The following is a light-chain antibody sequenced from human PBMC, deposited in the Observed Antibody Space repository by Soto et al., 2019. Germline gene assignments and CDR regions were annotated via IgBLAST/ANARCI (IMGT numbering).Light chain of an antibody. CDR2: AAS. V-gene: IGKV1-39*01. Sequence: DIQMTQSPSSLSASVGDRVTITCRASQSISSYLNWYQQKPGKAPKLLIYAASSLQSGVPSRFSGSGSGTDFTLIISSLQPEDFATYYCQQSYSTPFALTFGGGTKVEIK. CDR1: QSISSY. J-gene: IGKJ4*01. CDR3: QQSYSTPFALT.